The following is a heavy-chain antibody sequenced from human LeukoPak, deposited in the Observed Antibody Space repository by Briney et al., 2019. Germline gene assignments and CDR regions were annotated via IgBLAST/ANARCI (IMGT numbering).Heavy chain of an antibody. CDR1: GFTFSNYW. CDR3: VRNFDY. CDR2: IKQDGSER. J-gene: IGHJ4*02. V-gene: IGHV3-7*01. Sequence: GGSLRPSCAASGFTFSNYWMHWVRQAPGKGVEWVANIKQDGSERYYVDSVKGRFTIARDNAKNSFYLQMNSLRAEDTAVYYCVRNFDYWGQGTLVTVSS.